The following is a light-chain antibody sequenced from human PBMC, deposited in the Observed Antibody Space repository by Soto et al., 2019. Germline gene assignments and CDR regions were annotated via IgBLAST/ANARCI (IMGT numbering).Light chain of an antibody. J-gene: IGLJ1*01. Sequence: QSVLTQPPSVSGAPGQRVTISCTGSSSNIGAGYDVHWYQQLPGTAPKLLIYHNSNRPSGVPDRFSGSKSGTSASLAITGLQAEDEADYYCQSYDSSLSGSGVFGTGTKVTVL. CDR1: SSNIGAGYD. V-gene: IGLV1-40*01. CDR3: QSYDSSLSGSGV. CDR2: HNS.